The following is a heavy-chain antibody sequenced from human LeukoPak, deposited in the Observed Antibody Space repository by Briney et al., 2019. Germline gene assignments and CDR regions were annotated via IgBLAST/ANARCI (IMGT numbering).Heavy chain of an antibody. CDR1: GGSISSYY. Sequence: SETLSLTCTVPGGSISSYYWSWIRQPPGKGLEWIGYIYYSGSTNYNPSLKSRVTISVDTSKNQFSLKLSSVTAADTAVYYCARVGRERNFDYWGQGTLVTVSS. CDR2: IYYSGST. D-gene: IGHD1-26*01. J-gene: IGHJ4*02. V-gene: IGHV4-59*01. CDR3: ARVGRERNFDY.